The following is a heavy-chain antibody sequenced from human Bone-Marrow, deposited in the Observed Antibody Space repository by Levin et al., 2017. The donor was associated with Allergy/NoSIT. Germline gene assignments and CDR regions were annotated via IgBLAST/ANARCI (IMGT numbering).Heavy chain of an antibody. V-gene: IGHV4-61*02. CDR1: GGAINSGSYY. J-gene: IGHJ6*03. Sequence: SETLSLTCTVSGGAINSGSYYWTWIRQSAGTGLEWVGRIYTSGNTNYNPSLKRRITISVDTAKNQFFLNLTSVTAADTAVYYCAREVAGTTLWYYYYMDVWGKGTTVIVSS. CDR2: IYTSGNT. D-gene: IGHD6-19*01. CDR3: AREVAGTTLWYYYYMDV.